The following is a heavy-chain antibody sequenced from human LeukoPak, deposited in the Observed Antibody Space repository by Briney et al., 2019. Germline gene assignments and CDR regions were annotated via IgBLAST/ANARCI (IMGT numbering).Heavy chain of an antibody. V-gene: IGHV4-59*01. D-gene: IGHD3-22*01. CDR1: GGSISSYY. CDR3: ARKTDSSGSGDY. CDR2: IYYSGST. J-gene: IGHJ4*02. Sequence: SETLSLTFTVSGGSISSYYWSWIRQPPGKGLEWIGYIYYSGSTNYNPSLKSRVTISVDTSKNQFSLKLSSVTAADTAVYYCARKTDSSGSGDYWGQGTLVTVSS.